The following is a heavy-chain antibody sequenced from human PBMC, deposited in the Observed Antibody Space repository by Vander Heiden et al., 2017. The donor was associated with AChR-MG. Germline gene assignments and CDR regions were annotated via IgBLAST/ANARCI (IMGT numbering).Heavy chain of an antibody. J-gene: IGHJ3*02. CDR2: IYHTGTT. CDR1: GGPLSSGSYF. D-gene: IGHD2-2*02. CDR3: ARGYCSSVTCYKDAFDI. Sequence: QVQLQESGPGLVNPSQTLSLTCTVPGGPLSSGSYFWTWIRQLPGKGLEWIGYIYHTGTTYYNPSLESRVAISVDTSKNQFSLNLRSMTAADTAVYYCARGYCSSVTCYKDAFDIWGQGTMVTVSS. V-gene: IGHV4-31*03.